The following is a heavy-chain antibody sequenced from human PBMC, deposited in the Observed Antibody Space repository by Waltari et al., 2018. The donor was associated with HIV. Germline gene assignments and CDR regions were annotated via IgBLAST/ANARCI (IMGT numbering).Heavy chain of an antibody. Sequence: QVQLVQSGAEVKKPGASVKVSCKASGYTFTGYYMHWVRQAPGQGLEWMGRINPNSGGTNDAQKFQGRVTMTRDTSISTAYMELSRLRSDDTAVYYCASSIEWELLSGYWGQGTLVTVSS. CDR1: GYTFTGYY. D-gene: IGHD1-26*01. V-gene: IGHV1-2*06. J-gene: IGHJ4*02. CDR2: INPNSGGT. CDR3: ASSIEWELLSGY.